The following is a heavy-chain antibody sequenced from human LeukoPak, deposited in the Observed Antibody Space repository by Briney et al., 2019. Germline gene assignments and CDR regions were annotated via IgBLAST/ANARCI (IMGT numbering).Heavy chain of an antibody. J-gene: IGHJ4*02. CDR2: IIPILGIA. Sequence: SVKVSCKASGGTFSSYANSWVRQAPGQGLEWMGRIIPILGIANYAQKFQGRVTITADKSTSTAYMELSSLRSEDTAVYYCARDRVVGAKRPFDYWGQGTLVTVSS. CDR1: GGTFSSYA. V-gene: IGHV1-69*04. D-gene: IGHD1-26*01. CDR3: ARDRVVGAKRPFDY.